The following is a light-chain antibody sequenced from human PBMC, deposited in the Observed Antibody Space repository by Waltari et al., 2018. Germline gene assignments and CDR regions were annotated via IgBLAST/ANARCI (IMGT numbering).Light chain of an antibody. Sequence: QAGLTQPPSVSKGLRQTATLTCTGNTNNVGNQGAAWLQQHQGHPPKLLSYRNNNRPAGIAERVSASRSGNTASLTIVGLQPEDEADYYCSGWDISSRAHVFGGGTKLTVL. J-gene: IGLJ3*02. CDR2: RNN. CDR3: SGWDISSRAHV. CDR1: TNNVGNQG. V-gene: IGLV10-54*04.